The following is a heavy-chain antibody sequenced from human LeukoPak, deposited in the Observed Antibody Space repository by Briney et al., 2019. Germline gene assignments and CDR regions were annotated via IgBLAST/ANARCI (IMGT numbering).Heavy chain of an antibody. CDR2: IKKDGSEK. Sequence: PGGSLRLSCAASGFTFSNNWMSWVRQAPGKGLECVANIKKDGSEKYYINSVKGRFTISRDNAKNSLYLQMNSLRAEDTAVYYCARDGRGTDYDSSGKDAFDIWGQGTMVTVSS. D-gene: IGHD3-22*01. V-gene: IGHV3-7*01. CDR1: GFTFSNNW. CDR3: ARDGRGTDYDSSGKDAFDI. J-gene: IGHJ3*02.